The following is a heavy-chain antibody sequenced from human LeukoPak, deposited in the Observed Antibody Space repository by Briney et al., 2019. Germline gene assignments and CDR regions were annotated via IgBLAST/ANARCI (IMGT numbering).Heavy chain of an antibody. Sequence: SETLSLTCTVSGGSISSYYWSWIRQPPGKGLEWIGYIYYSGSTTYNPPPKSRVTISVDTSKNQFSLQLSSVTAAETAVYYCARSRYSSGWYGNGAFDIWGQGTMVTVSS. J-gene: IGHJ3*02. CDR3: ARSRYSSGWYGNGAFDI. CDR1: GGSISSYY. CDR2: IYYSGST. D-gene: IGHD6-19*01. V-gene: IGHV4-59*01.